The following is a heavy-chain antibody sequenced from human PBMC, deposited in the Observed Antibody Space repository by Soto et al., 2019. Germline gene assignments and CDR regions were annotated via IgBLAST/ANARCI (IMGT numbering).Heavy chain of an antibody. J-gene: IGHJ3*02. V-gene: IGHV6-1*01. CDR2: TYYRSKWYN. Sequence: SQTLSLTCAISGDSVSSNSAAWNWFRQSPSRGLEWLGRTYYRSKWYNDYAVSVKSRITINPDTSKNQFSLQLNSVTPEDTAVYYCATVGYKQAFDIWGQGTMVTVSS. CDR1: GDSVSSNSAA. CDR3: ATVGYKQAFDI. D-gene: IGHD5-12*01.